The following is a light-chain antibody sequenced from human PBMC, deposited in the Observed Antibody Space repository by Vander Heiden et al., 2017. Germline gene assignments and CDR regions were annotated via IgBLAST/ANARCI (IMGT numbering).Light chain of an antibody. CDR3: QQCDNTPWT. Sequence: DIQMTQSPSSLSASVGDRVTSTCRASQSISSYLNWYQQKPGKAPKLLIYAASSLQSGVPSRFTGSGSGTDFTLTISRLQPEDFATYCCQQCDNTPWTFGQGTKVEIK. V-gene: IGKV1-39*01. CDR2: AAS. J-gene: IGKJ1*01. CDR1: QSISSY.